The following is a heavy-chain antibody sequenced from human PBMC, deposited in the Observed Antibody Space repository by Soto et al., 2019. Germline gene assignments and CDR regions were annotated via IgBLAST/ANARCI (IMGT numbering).Heavy chain of an antibody. CDR2: INPNSGGT. J-gene: IGHJ4*02. V-gene: IGHV1-2*02. Sequence: ASVKVSCKASGYTFTGYYMHWVRQAPGQGLEWMGWINPNSGGTNYAQKFQGRVTMTRDTSISTAYMELSRLRSDDTAVYYCARGRKLLWSGELIPDDYWGQGTLVTVSS. CDR1: GYTFTGYY. D-gene: IGHD3-10*01. CDR3: ARGRKLLWSGELIPDDY.